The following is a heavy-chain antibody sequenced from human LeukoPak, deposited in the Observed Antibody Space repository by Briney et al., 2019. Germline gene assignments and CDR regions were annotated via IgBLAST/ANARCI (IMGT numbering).Heavy chain of an antibody. V-gene: IGHV1-18*01. CDR1: GYTFTSYG. D-gene: IGHD6-19*01. Sequence: ASVKVSCKASGYTFTSYGISWVRQAPGQGLEWMGWISAYNGNTNYAQKLRGRVTMTTDTSTSTAYMELRSLRSDDTAVYYCARVWVGYSSGWPTFDYWGQGTLVTVSS. CDR2: ISAYNGNT. J-gene: IGHJ4*02. CDR3: ARVWVGYSSGWPTFDY.